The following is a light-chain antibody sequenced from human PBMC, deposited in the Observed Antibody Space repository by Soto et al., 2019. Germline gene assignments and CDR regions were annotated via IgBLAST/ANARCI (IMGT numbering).Light chain of an antibody. V-gene: IGKV3-20*01. CDR3: QQFGSSPPRYT. J-gene: IGKJ2*01. Sequence: EIALTQSPGTLSLSPGERATLSCRASQSVDNNYLAWYQQKPGQAPRLLIYGASSRTTGIPDRFSGSGSGTDFTLTISRLEPEDFAVYYWQQFGSSPPRYTFGQGTKLEIK. CDR2: GAS. CDR1: QSVDNNY.